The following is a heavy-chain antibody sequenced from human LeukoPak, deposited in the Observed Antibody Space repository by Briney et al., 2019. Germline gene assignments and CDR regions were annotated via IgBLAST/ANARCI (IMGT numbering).Heavy chain of an antibody. CDR3: ARVPERPPQYCSGGSCYSEYFQH. J-gene: IGHJ1*01. V-gene: IGHV1-2*02. CDR2: INPNSGGT. CDR1: GYTFTGYY. Sequence: ASVKVSCKASGYTFTGYYMHWVRQAHGQGLEWMGWINPNSGGTNYAQKFQGRVTMTRDTSISTAYMELSRLRSDDTAVYYCARVPERPPQYCSGGSCYSEYFQHWGQGTLVTVSS. D-gene: IGHD2-15*01.